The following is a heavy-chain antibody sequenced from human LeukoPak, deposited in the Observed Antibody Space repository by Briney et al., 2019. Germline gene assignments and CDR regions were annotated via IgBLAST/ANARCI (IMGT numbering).Heavy chain of an antibody. CDR3: GREGGYSYGYGY. J-gene: IGHJ4*02. CDR1: GFTFSSYS. Sequence: PGGSLRLSCAASGFTFSSYSMNWVRQAPGKGLEWVSSISSSSSYIYYADSVKGRFTISRDNAKNSLYLQMNSLRAEDAAVYYGGREGGYSYGYGYWAQGPLVTSSS. CDR2: ISSSSSYI. V-gene: IGHV3-21*01. D-gene: IGHD5-18*01.